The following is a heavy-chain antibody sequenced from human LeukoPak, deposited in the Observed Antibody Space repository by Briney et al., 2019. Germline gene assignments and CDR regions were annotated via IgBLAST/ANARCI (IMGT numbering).Heavy chain of an antibody. CDR3: ARHQHGDYSP. V-gene: IGHV3-7*01. CDR2: INEDGSEK. CDR1: GFTFSSHW. J-gene: IGHJ5*02. D-gene: IGHD4-17*01. Sequence: GGSLRLSCAASGFTFSSHWMSWVRQAPGKGLEWVANINEDGSEKNYVDSVKGRFTISRDNAKKSLYLQMNGLRAEDTAVYYCARHQHGDYSPWGQGTLVTVSS.